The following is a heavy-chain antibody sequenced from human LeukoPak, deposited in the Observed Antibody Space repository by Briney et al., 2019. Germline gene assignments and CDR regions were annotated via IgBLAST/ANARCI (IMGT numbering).Heavy chain of an antibody. CDR3: AGRGDVVVVPADY. Sequence: PSETLSLTCTVSGGSISTGSYYWAWIRQPPGKGLEWLGSIYYSGSTYYSPSLKSRVTISVDTSKNQFSLKLSSVTAADTAVYYCAGRGDVVVVPADYWGQGTLVTVS. J-gene: IGHJ4*02. V-gene: IGHV4-39*01. CDR1: GGSISTGSYY. CDR2: IYYSGST. D-gene: IGHD2-2*01.